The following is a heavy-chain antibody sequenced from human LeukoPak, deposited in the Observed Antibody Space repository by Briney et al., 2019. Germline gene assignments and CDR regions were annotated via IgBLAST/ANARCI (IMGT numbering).Heavy chain of an antibody. V-gene: IGHV4-38-2*01. J-gene: IGHJ5*02. CDR2: IYHSGST. Sequence: SETLSLTCAVSGYSISSGYYWGWIRQPPGKGLEWIGSIYHSGSTYYNPSLKSRVTISVDTSKNQFSLKLSPVTAADTAVYYCARQAKLVPAAIPFDPWGQGTLVTVSS. CDR1: GYSISSGYY. CDR3: ARQAKLVPAAIPFDP. D-gene: IGHD2-2*01.